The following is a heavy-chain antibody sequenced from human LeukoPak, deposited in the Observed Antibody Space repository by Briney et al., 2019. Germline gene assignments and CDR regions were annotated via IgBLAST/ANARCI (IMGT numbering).Heavy chain of an antibody. D-gene: IGHD6-13*01. Sequence: ASVKVSCKASGYTFTSYYMHWVRQAPGQGLEWMGIINPSGGSTSYAQKFQGRVTMTRDTSTSTVYMELSSLRSEDTAVYYCARWAAAGTYYYGMDVWGQGTTVTVSS. CDR3: ARWAAAGTYYYGMDV. CDR2: INPSGGST. CDR1: GYTFTSYY. V-gene: IGHV1-46*01. J-gene: IGHJ6*02.